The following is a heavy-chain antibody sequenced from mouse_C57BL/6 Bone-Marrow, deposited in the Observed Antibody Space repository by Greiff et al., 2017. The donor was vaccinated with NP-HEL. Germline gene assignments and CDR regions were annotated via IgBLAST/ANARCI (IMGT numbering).Heavy chain of an antibody. J-gene: IGHJ2*01. CDR1: GFSLTSYA. D-gene: IGHD1-1*01. Sequence: VKVVESGPGLVAPSQSLSITCTVSGFSLTSYAISWVRQPPGKGLEWLGVIWTGGGTNYNSALKSRLSISKDNSKSQVFLKMNSLQTDDTARYYCARIPLIYYYGSSFDYWGQGTTLTVSS. CDR3: ARIPLIYYYGSSFDY. V-gene: IGHV2-9-1*01. CDR2: IWTGGGT.